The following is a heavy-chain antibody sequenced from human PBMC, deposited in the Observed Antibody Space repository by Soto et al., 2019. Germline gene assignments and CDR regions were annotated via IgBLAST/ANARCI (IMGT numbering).Heavy chain of an antibody. CDR1: GFTFTTSS. CDR2: ISGSGYTI. V-gene: IGHV3-48*04. J-gene: IGHJ4*02. Sequence: PGGSLRLSCIASGFTFTTSSMNWVRQAPGKGLEWISYISGSGYTIYYADSVKGRFTISRDNAKNSLYLQMNSLRAEDTAVYYCAKSIDYWGQGSLVTVSS. CDR3: AKSIDY.